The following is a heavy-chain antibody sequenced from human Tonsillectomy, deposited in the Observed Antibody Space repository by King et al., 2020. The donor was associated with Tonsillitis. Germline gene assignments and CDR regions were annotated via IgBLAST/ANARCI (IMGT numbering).Heavy chain of an antibody. D-gene: IGHD3-22*01. CDR2: IYYSGST. J-gene: IGHJ4*02. V-gene: IGHV4-31*03. CDR3: AREDSSGHRGDFDS. CDR1: GDSISSGDYY. Sequence: QLQESGPGLVKPSQTLSLTCTVSGDSISSGDYYWTWIRQHPGKGLEYIGHIYYSGSTYYNPSLKSRVIISVDTSKNQFSLKLRSVTAADTAVYYCAREDSSGHRGDFDSWGQGTLVTVSS.